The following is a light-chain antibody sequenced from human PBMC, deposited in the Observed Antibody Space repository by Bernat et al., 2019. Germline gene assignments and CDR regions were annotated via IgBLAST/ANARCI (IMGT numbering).Light chain of an antibody. Sequence: EIVMTQSPATLSVSPGERATLSCRASQSVSSNLAWYQQKPGQAPRLLIYGASTRATGIPDRFSGSGSGTEFTLTISSLQSEDFAVYYCQQYYNWYTFGQGTKVEIK. J-gene: IGKJ2*01. CDR3: QQYYNWYT. CDR1: QSVSSN. V-gene: IGKV3-15*01. CDR2: GAS.